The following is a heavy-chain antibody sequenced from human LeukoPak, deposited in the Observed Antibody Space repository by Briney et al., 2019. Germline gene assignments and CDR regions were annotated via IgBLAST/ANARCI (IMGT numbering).Heavy chain of an antibody. V-gene: IGHV3-15*05. CDR2: IKSRADGGTT. CDR3: LIFPGR. CDR1: GFSVINAW. J-gene: IGHJ4*02. D-gene: IGHD3-3*01. Sequence: GGSLRLSCAASGFSVINAWMSWVRQAPGQGLEWVGRIKSRADGGTTGYAAPVEGRFSISRDDSENTLYLQMNSLQIDDTALYYCLIFPGRWGQGALVTVSS.